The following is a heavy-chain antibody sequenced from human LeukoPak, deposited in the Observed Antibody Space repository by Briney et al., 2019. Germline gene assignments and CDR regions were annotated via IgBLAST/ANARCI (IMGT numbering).Heavy chain of an antibody. CDR1: GFTFDDYG. CDR3: ARETTETYNWFDP. V-gene: IGHV3-20*04. J-gene: IGHJ5*02. Sequence: GGSLRLSCAASGFTFDDYGMSWVRQAPGKGLEWVSGINWNGGASGYAASVKGRFTISRYNAKNSLYLQMNSLRAEDTAVYYCARETTETYNWFDPWGQGTLVTVSS. D-gene: IGHD4-11*01. CDR2: INWNGGAS.